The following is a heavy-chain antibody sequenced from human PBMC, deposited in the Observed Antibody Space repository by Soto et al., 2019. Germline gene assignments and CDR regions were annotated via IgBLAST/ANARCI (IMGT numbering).Heavy chain of an antibody. V-gene: IGHV4-59*01. Sequence: QVQLQESGPGLVKPSETLSLTCTVSGGSISSSYWSWIRQPPGKGLEYIGYISHSGSINYSPSLKRRVTISLDTSKNRLSLKLSSVTAADTAVYYCARCNFDILTGDYAFDLWGQGTMVTVSS. CDR3: ARCNFDILTGDYAFDL. CDR2: ISHSGSI. CDR1: GGSISSSY. D-gene: IGHD3-9*01. J-gene: IGHJ3*01.